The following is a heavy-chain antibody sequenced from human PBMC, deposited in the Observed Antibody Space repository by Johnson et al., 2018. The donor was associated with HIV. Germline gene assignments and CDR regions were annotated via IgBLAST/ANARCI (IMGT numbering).Heavy chain of an antibody. CDR3: AKMVHGEPPWAFDI. V-gene: IGHV3-30*18. D-gene: IGHD4-17*01. CDR2: ISYDGSNK. Sequence: QVQLVESGGGVVQPGRSLRLSCAASGFTFSSYAMHWVRQAPGKGLEWVAVISYDGSNKYYADSVKGRFTISRDNSKNTLYLQMNSLRAEDTAVYYCAKMVHGEPPWAFDIWGQGTMVTVSS. J-gene: IGHJ3*02. CDR1: GFTFSSYA.